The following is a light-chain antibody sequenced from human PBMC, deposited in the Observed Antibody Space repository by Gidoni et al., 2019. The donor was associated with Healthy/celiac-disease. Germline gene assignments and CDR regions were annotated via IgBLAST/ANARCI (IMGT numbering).Light chain of an antibody. CDR2: VAS. CDR3: QQYNNWPPRYT. V-gene: IGKV3-15*01. Sequence: EIVMTQSPATLSVSPGERATLSCSASQSVSSNLAWYQQKPGQAPRLLIYVASTRATGIPARFSGSGSGTEFTLTISSLQSEDFAVYYCQQYNNWPPRYTFGQGTKLEIK. J-gene: IGKJ2*01. CDR1: QSVSSN.